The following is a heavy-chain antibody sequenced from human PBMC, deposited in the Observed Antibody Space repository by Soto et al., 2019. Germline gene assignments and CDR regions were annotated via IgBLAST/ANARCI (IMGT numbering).Heavy chain of an antibody. CDR2: INAGNGNT. V-gene: IGHV1-3*01. Sequence: RLEWMGWINAGNGNTKYSQKFKGRVTITRDTSASTAYMELSSLRSEDTAVYYCARIFFQAEDGIRYVRSVSAFLLNRSSDL. J-gene: IGHJ2*01. CDR3: ARIFFQAEDGIRYVRSVSAFLLNRSSDL. D-gene: IGHD3-10*02.